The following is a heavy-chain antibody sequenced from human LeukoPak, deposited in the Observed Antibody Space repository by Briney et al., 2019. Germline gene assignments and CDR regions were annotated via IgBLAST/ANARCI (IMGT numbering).Heavy chain of an antibody. CDR2: IYNSGST. V-gene: IGHV4-59*01. CDR3: ARAEYCISTSCQWVPLV. D-gene: IGHD2-2*01. J-gene: IGHJ6*02. Sequence: PSETLSLTCTVSGCSIKNYYWIWIRQSPGKGLEWIAYIYNSGSTNYNPSLKSRGTTSVNTSKNQFSLKLNSVTPADTAVYYCARAEYCISTSCQWVPLVWGQGTTVTVSS. CDR1: GCSIKNYY.